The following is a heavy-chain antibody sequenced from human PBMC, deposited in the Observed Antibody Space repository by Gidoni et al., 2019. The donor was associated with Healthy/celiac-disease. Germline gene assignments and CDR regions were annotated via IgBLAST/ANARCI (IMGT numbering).Heavy chain of an antibody. J-gene: IGHJ6*02. D-gene: IGHD2-2*01. Sequence: QVQLEQSGAEVKKPAASVKVSGKVSGYTLTESSMHWVRQAPGKGPEWMGGFAPEDGVTIDAQKFQSRVSMTEDTSTDTAYMELSSLRSEDTAVYYCATGRSEGTYQLLSQPSPNNYYYGMDVWGQGTTVTVSS. CDR2: FAPEDGVT. CDR1: GYTLTESS. V-gene: IGHV1-24*01. CDR3: ATGRSEGTYQLLSQPSPNNYYYGMDV.